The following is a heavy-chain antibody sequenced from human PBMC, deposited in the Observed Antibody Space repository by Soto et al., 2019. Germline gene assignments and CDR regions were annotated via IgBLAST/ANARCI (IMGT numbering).Heavy chain of an antibody. CDR2: IKEEGSEI. CDR3: ASPRAATSGWDR. V-gene: IGHV3-7*01. D-gene: IGHD2-15*01. CDR1: VFTLSYW. Sequence: GGSLRLSCTPSVFTLSYWMSWVRQAPGKGLEWVANIKEEGSEIQYVDSVKGRFTISRDTAKNSLYLEMNRLRVEDTAVYYCASPRAATSGWDRWGQGTLVTVSS. J-gene: IGHJ5*02.